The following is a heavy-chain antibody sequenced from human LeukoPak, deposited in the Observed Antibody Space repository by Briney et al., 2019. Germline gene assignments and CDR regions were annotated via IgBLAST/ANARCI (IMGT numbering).Heavy chain of an antibody. V-gene: IGHV1-2*02. J-gene: IGHJ5*02. CDR1: GYTFTGYY. CDR3: ARDGTLLSIWYQLPPFDP. CDR2: INPNSGGT. D-gene: IGHD2-2*01. Sequence: GASVKVSCKASGYTFTGYYMHWVRQAPGQGPEWMGWINPNSGGTNYAQKFQGRVTMTRDTSISTAYMELSRLRSDDTAVYYCARDGTLLSIWYQLPPFDPWGQGTLVTVSS.